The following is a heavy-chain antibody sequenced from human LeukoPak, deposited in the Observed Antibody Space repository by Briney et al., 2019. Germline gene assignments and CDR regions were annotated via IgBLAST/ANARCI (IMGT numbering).Heavy chain of an antibody. Sequence: SETLSLTCAVYGGSFSGYYWSWIRQPPGKGLEWIGEINHSGSTNYNPSLKSRVTISVDTSKNQFSLKLSSVTAADTAVYYCARGRHGYGDYDFDYWGQGTLVTVSS. CDR2: INHSGST. J-gene: IGHJ4*02. CDR1: GGSFSGYY. V-gene: IGHV4-34*01. CDR3: ARGRHGYGDYDFDY. D-gene: IGHD4-17*01.